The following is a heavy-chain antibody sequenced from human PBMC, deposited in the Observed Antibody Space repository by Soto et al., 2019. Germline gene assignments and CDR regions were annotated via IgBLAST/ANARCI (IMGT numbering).Heavy chain of an antibody. CDR1: GYTFTSYG. CDR3: AKGDGRFLEWLLFDY. D-gene: IGHD3-3*01. V-gene: IGHV1-18*01. Sequence: ASVKVSCKTSGYTFTSYGVSWVRQAPGQGLEWMGWISPNNGNTNYAQKLQGRVTMTTDTSTSTAYMQMRSLRSEDTAVYYCAKGDGRFLEWLLFDYWGQGTLVTVSS. CDR2: ISPNNGNT. J-gene: IGHJ4*02.